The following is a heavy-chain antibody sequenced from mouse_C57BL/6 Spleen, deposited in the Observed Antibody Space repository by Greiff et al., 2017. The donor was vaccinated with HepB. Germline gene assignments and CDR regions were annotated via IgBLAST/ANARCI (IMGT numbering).Heavy chain of an antibody. V-gene: IGHV5-6*01. CDR3: ARQLRGAMDY. J-gene: IGHJ4*01. CDR1: GFTFSSYG. Sequence: EVKLMESGGDLVKPGGSLKLSCAASGFTFSSYGMSWVRQTPDKRLEWVATISSGGSYTYYPDSVKGRFTISRDNAKNTLYLQMSSLKSEDTAMYYCARQLRGAMDYWGQGTSVTVSS. D-gene: IGHD3-2*02. CDR2: ISSGGSYT.